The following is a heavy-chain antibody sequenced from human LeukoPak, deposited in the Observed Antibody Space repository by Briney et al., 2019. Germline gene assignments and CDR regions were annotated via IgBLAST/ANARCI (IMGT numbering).Heavy chain of an antibody. V-gene: IGHV4-59*05. J-gene: IGHJ4*02. CDR2: IYYSGNT. CDR3: ARQTGSGLFILP. D-gene: IGHD3/OR15-3a*01. Sequence: SETLSLTCTVSGGSISRYYWSWIRQPAGKGLEWIGSIYYSGNTYYNASLKSQVSISIDTSKNQFSLRLTSVTAADTAVYYCARQTGSGLFILPGGQGTLVTVSS. CDR1: GGSISRYY.